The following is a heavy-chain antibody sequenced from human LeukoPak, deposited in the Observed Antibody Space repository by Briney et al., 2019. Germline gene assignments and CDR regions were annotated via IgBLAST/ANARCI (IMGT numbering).Heavy chain of an antibody. Sequence: PGGSLRLSCEDSGFTFRSYEMNWVRQAPGKGLEWIAYLSSSGSAFSYADSMKGRFTIARDNAKNSVYLEMNSLRADDTAVYYCARSARLMKGVVEVTALDDWGQGTLVTVSS. V-gene: IGHV3-48*03. CDR3: ARSARLMKGVVEVTALDD. J-gene: IGHJ4*02. CDR1: GFTFRSYE. CDR2: LSSSGSAF. D-gene: IGHD3-3*01.